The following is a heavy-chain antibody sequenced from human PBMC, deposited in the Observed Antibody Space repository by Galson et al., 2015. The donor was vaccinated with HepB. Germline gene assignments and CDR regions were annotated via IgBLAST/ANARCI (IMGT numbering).Heavy chain of an antibody. V-gene: IGHV3-64D*06. CDR1: GFTFRSYA. Sequence: SLRLSCAASGFTFRSYAMHWVRQAPGKGLEYVSDISSTGGSTYYADSVKGRFTISRDNSKNTLYLQMNSLRAEDTAVYYCGKGPGSAPSRNWFDPWGQGTLVTVSS. J-gene: IGHJ5*02. CDR3: GKGPGSAPSRNWFDP. CDR2: ISSTGGST.